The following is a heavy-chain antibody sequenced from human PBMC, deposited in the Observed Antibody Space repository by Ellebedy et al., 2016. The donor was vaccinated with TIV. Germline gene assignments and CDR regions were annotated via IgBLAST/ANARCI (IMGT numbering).Heavy chain of an antibody. Sequence: ASVKVSXXASGYTFTSYYMHWVRQAPGQGLEWMGIINPSGGSTSYAQKFQGRVTMTRDTSTSTVYMELSSLRSEDTAVYYCARDPPPGPYYYDSSGYRDAFDIWGQGTMVTVSS. V-gene: IGHV1-46*01. CDR2: INPSGGST. J-gene: IGHJ3*02. CDR3: ARDPPPGPYYYDSSGYRDAFDI. D-gene: IGHD3-22*01. CDR1: GYTFTSYY.